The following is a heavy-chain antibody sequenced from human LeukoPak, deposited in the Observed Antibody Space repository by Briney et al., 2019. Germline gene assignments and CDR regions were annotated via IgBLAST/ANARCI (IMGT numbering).Heavy chain of an antibody. CDR3: ARDPGYTYGFL. J-gene: IGHJ4*02. V-gene: IGHV3-74*01. CDR1: GFSFSSYW. CDR2: INSDGSST. Sequence: GGSLRLSCAASGFSFSSYWMRWVRQAPGKGLVWVSRINSDGSSTSYADSVKGRFTISRDNAKSTLYLQMNSLRAEDTAVYYCARDPGYTYGFLWGQGTLVTVSS. D-gene: IGHD5-18*01.